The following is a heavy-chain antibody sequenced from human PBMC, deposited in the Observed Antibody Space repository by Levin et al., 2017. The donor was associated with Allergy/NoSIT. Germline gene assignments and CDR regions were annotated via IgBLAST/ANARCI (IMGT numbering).Heavy chain of an antibody. CDR3: ARDTGHAFDI. CDR1: GGSIRSYY. Sequence: SQTLSLTCTVSGGSIRSYYWSWIRQPPGKGLEWIGYIYYSGSTNYNPSLKSRVTISVDTSKNQFSLKLSSVTAADTAVYYCARDTGHAFDIWGQGTMVTVSS. CDR2: IYYSGST. J-gene: IGHJ3*02. V-gene: IGHV4-59*01. D-gene: IGHD4-17*01.